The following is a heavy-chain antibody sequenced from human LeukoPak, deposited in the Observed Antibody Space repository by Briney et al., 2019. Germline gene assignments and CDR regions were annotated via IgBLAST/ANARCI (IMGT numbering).Heavy chain of an antibody. CDR3: SSGKQGESNYFYY. V-gene: IGHV3-11*04. Sequence: GGSLRLSCAAPGFTFSDYYMSWIRQAPGERLEWVSYISSSGSTIYYADSVKGRFTITRDNAKNSLYLQMNSLRAEATAVYYCSSGKQGESNYFYYWGQGTLVSVSS. J-gene: IGHJ4*02. D-gene: IGHD3-16*01. CDR2: ISSSGSTI. CDR1: GFTFSDYY.